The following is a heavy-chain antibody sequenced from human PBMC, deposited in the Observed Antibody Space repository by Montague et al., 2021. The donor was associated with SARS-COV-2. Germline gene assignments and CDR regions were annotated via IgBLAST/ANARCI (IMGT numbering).Heavy chain of an antibody. CDR3: ARDSSSGSDWYYYYGMDV. CDR1: GFTFSSYG. D-gene: IGHD6-13*01. CDR2: IWYDGSKN. J-gene: IGHJ6*02. V-gene: IGHV3-33*01. Sequence: SLRLSFSASGFTFSSYGMHWVRQAPGKGLEWVAIIWYDGSKNYYADSVKGRFTISRDNSKNTLYLQMNTLRAEDTAVYYCARDSSSGSDWYYYYGMDVWGQGTTVTVSS.